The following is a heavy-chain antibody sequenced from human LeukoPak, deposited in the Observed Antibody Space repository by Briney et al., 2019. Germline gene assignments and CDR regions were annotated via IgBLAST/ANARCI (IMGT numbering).Heavy chain of an antibody. CDR2: INPNSGAT. D-gene: IGHD3-22*01. Sequence: AASVKVSCKASGYIFTGYFMHWVRQAPGQGLEWMGWINPNSGATNYAQNFQGRVTMTRDTSISTAYMELRSDDTAVYYCARGHYDTSGYCHLDYWGQGTLVTVSS. J-gene: IGHJ4*02. V-gene: IGHV1-2*02. CDR1: GYIFTGYF. CDR3: ARGHYDTSGYCHLDY.